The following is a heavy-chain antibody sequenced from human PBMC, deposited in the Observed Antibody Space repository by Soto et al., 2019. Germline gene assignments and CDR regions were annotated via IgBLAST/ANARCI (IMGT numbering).Heavy chain of an antibody. Sequence: GGSLRLSCAASGFTFSSYGMHWVRQAPGKGLEWVAVIWYDGSNKYYADSVKGRFTISRDNSKNTLYLQMNSLRAEDTAVYYCARDRVNYYDSSGYPQPLDYWGQGTLVTV. CDR3: ARDRVNYYDSSGYPQPLDY. V-gene: IGHV3-33*01. CDR2: IWYDGSNK. CDR1: GFTFSSYG. D-gene: IGHD3-22*01. J-gene: IGHJ4*02.